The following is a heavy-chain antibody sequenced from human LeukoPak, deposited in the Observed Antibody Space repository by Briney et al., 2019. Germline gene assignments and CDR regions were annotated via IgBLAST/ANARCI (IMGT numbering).Heavy chain of an antibody. V-gene: IGHV3-30*18. D-gene: IGHD6-13*01. J-gene: IGHJ4*02. Sequence: GGSLRLSCAASGFTFSSDGMHWVRQAPGKGPEWLTFISYDANTKYYSDSVRGRLTVSRDNSKNTMYLQMNSLRPEDTAMYYCAKDRASGWSLDYWGQGNLVTVSS. CDR1: GFTFSSDG. CDR3: AKDRASGWSLDY. CDR2: ISYDANTK.